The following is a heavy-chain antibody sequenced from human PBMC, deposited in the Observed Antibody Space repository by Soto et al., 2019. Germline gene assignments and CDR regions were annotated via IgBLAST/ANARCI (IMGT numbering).Heavy chain of an antibody. J-gene: IGHJ4*02. Sequence: GGSLRLSCAASGFTFRYFGMIWVRQAPGKGLEWVSVISASGDATYYAASVKGRFTLSRDNSKNTLYLQMNSLTVADTAVYYCAKKVTIYAVDPADYWGQGTQVTVSS. V-gene: IGHV3-23*01. CDR2: ISASGDAT. CDR1: GFTFRYFG. D-gene: IGHD3-3*01. CDR3: AKKVTIYAVDPADY.